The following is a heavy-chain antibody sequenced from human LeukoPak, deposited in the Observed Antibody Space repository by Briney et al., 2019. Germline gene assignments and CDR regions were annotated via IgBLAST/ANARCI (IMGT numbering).Heavy chain of an antibody. CDR2: ISAYNGNT. CDR3: AVTYYYDSSGYRPDAFDI. CDR1: GYTFTSYG. J-gene: IGHJ3*02. D-gene: IGHD3-22*01. V-gene: IGHV1-18*01. Sequence: ASVKVSCKASGYTFTSYGISWVRQAPGQGVEWMGWISAYNGNTNYAQKLQGRVTMTTDTSTSTAYMELRSLRSDDTAVYYCAVTYYYDSSGYRPDAFDIWGQGTMVTVSS.